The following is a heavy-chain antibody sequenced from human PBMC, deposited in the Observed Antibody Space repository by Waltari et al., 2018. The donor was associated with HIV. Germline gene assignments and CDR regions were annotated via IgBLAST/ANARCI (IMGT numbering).Heavy chain of an antibody. V-gene: IGHV3-30*02. D-gene: IGHD6-19*01. J-gene: IGHJ4*02. CDR3: EKVAGTEFDY. CDR1: GFTFSSYG. Sequence: QVQLVESGGGVVQPGGSLRLSCAASGFTFSSYGMHWVRQAPGKGLEWVAFIRYDGSNKYYADSVKGRFTISRDNSKNTLYLQMNSLRAEDTAVYYCEKVAGTEFDYWGQGTLVTVSS. CDR2: IRYDGSNK.